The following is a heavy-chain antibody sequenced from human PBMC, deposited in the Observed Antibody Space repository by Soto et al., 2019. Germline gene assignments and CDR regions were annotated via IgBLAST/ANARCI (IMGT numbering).Heavy chain of an antibody. Sequence: ASVKVSCKASGGTFSSYTISWVRQAPGQGLEWMGRIIPILGIANYAQKFQGRVTITADKSTRTAYMELSSLGSEDTAVYYCARDAQRGLRFNFDYWGQGTLVTVSS. CDR3: ARDAQRGLRFNFDY. V-gene: IGHV1-69*04. J-gene: IGHJ4*02. CDR1: GGTFSSYT. D-gene: IGHD5-12*01. CDR2: IIPILGIA.